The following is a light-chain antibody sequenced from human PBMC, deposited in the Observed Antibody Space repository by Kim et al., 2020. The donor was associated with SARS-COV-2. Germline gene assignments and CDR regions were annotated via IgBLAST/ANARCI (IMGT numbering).Light chain of an antibody. J-gene: IGKJ1*01. Sequence: ASTGDRVTITFRASQGISSYLAWYQQKPGKAPKLLIYAASTLQSGIPSRFSGSGSGTDFTLTISCLQSEDFATYYCQQYYSYPLTFDQGTKVDIK. V-gene: IGKV1-8*01. CDR2: AAS. CDR3: QQYYSYPLT. CDR1: QGISSY.